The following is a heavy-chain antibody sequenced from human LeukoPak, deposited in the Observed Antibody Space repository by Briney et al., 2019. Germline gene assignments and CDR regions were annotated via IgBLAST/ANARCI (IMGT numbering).Heavy chain of an antibody. Sequence: PSETLSLTCTVSGGSVSSGSYYWSWIRQPAGKGLEWIGRIYTSGSTNYNPSLKSRVTISVDTSKNQFSLKLSSVTAADTAVYYCARGRSEDYYGMDVWGQRTTVTVSS. CDR3: ARGRSEDYYGMDV. D-gene: IGHD5-24*01. V-gene: IGHV4-61*02. J-gene: IGHJ6*02. CDR2: IYTSGST. CDR1: GGSVSSGSYY.